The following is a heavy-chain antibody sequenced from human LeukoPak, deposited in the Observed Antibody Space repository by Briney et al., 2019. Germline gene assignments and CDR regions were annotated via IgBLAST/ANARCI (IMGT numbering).Heavy chain of an antibody. CDR3: ASTRGVRGVRFDY. J-gene: IGHJ4*02. V-gene: IGHV3-30*03. CDR2: ISYDGSNK. CDR1: GFTFSSYG. D-gene: IGHD3-10*01. Sequence: GGSLRLSCAASGFTFSSYGMHWVRQAPGKGLEWVAVISYDGSNKYYADSVKGRFTISRDNSKNTLYLQMNSLRAEDTAVYYCASTRGVRGVRFDYWGQGTLVTVSS.